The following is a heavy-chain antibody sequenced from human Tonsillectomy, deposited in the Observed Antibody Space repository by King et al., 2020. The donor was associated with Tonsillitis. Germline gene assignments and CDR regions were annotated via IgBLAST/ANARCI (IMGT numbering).Heavy chain of an antibody. J-gene: IGHJ6*02. CDR3: AIDLRNYYHIRRGGMEV. CDR2: VHDSGST. D-gene: IGHD3-3*02. V-gene: IGHV4-59*01. CDR1: GGSTRTYY. Sequence: QLQESGPGLVKPSETLSLTCTVTGGSTRTYYRSWIRQPPGKGLEWIGYVHDSGSTKYNPSLKSRVTISEDKSKNQFSLKLTSVTAADTAVYYCAIDLRNYYHIRRGGMEVWGQGATVTVSS.